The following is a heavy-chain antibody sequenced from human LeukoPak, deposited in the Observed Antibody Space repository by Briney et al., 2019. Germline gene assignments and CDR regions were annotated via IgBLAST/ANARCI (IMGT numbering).Heavy chain of an antibody. V-gene: IGHV3-23*01. J-gene: IGHJ3*01. CDR3: VKDRVPDSSWSFDV. CDR1: GFTFPTYS. D-gene: IGHD6-13*01. CDR2: IFGSASKI. Sequence: GGSLRLSCTTSGFTFPTYSMSWVRQAPGQGLEWVASIFGSASKIYHADSVKGRFTVSRDNSKNTLYLQMNGLRVEDTALYYCVKDRVPDSSWSFDVWGQGTMVTVSA.